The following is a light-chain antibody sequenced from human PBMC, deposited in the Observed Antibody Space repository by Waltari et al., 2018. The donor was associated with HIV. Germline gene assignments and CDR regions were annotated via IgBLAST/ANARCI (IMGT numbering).Light chain of an antibody. J-gene: IGKJ1*01. CDR1: ENINRW. V-gene: IGKV1-5*03. CDR3: QEYDRFTGT. Sequence: DRKMTQSPSTLSASVGDSVTITCRASENINRWLAWYQQKPGKAPNLLIYQASSLDSGVPSRFSGSGSGTEFTLTINSLQPDDFGTYFCQEYDRFTGTFGQGTKVEIK. CDR2: QAS.